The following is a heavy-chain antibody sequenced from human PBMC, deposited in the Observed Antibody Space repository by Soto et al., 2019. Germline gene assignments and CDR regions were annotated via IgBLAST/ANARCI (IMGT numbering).Heavy chain of an antibody. Sequence: PGESLKSSGKGSGYSFTIYWIGWVLQMPGKGLEWMGIIYPGDSDTRYSPSFQGQVTISADKSISTAYLQWGSLKASDTAMYYCARLGWDNRRFLGDYYYGMDVWGQGTTVTVSS. J-gene: IGHJ6*02. CDR1: GYSFTIYW. CDR3: ARLGWDNRRFLGDYYYGMDV. D-gene: IGHD1-26*01. CDR2: IYPGDSDT. V-gene: IGHV5-51*01.